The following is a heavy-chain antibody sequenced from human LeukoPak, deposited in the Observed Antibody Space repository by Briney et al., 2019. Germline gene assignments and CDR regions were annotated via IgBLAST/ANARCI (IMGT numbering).Heavy chain of an antibody. D-gene: IGHD1-26*01. V-gene: IGHV3-23*01. J-gene: IGHJ4*02. CDR3: AKAGSIRFDY. CDR1: GFTFSSCG. Sequence: GGSLRLSCGASGFTFSSCGMSWVRQPPGKGLEWVSGIVGSGATTYYADSVKGRFTISRDNAKNSLYLQMNSLRAEDTAVYYCAKAGSIRFDYWGQGTLVTVSS. CDR2: IVGSGATT.